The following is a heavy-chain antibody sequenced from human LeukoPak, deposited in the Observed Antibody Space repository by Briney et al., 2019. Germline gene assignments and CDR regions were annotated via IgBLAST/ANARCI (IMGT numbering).Heavy chain of an antibody. D-gene: IGHD6-19*01. CDR3: ARASSGGTGRYYYYYYGMDV. V-gene: IGHV4-59*01. CDR1: GGSISSYY. J-gene: IGHJ6*02. Sequence: KPSETLSLTCTVSGGSISSYYWSWIRQPPGKGLEWIGYIYYSGSTNYNPSLKSRVTISVDTSKNQFSLKLSSVTAADTAVYYCARASSGGTGRYYYYYYGMDVWGQGTTATVSS. CDR2: IYYSGST.